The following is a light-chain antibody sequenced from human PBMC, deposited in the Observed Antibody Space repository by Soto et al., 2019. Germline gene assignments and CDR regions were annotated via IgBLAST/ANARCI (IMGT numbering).Light chain of an antibody. CDR2: GAS. CDR1: QSVSSSY. V-gene: IGKV3-20*01. Sequence: EIVLTQSPGTLSLSPGERATLSCRASQSVSSSYLAWYQQKPGQAPRLLIYGASSRATGIPDRFSGSGAGTDVTLTISRVEPEEFAVDYCQQYGSSPRTFGQGTELEIK. J-gene: IGKJ2*01. CDR3: QQYGSSPRT.